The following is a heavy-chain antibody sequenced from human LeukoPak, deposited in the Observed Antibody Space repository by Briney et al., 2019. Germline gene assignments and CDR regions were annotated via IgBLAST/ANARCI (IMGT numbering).Heavy chain of an antibody. CDR2: IYTSGST. CDR1: GGSISSGSYY. J-gene: IGHJ5*02. Sequence: SETLSLTCTVSGGSISSGSYYWSWIRQPAGRGLEWIGRIYTSGSTNYNPSLKSRVTISVDTSKNQFSLKLSSVTAADTAVYYCARDSYSSGWYNWFDPWGQGTLVTVS. CDR3: ARDSYSSGWYNWFDP. D-gene: IGHD6-19*01. V-gene: IGHV4-61*02.